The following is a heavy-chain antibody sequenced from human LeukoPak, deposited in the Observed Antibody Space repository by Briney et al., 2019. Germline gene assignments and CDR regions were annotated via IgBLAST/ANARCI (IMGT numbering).Heavy chain of an antibody. D-gene: IGHD3-22*01. CDR2: ISSSGVST. CDR3: AKEYYESSSSYYDDAFDI. V-gene: IGHV3-23*01. CDR1: GFTFSSYA. J-gene: IGHJ3*02. Sequence: GGSLRLSCAASGFTFSSYAMSWVRQAPGKGLAWVSSISSSGVSTYYAGSVKGRFTISRDNSKNTLSLQMNSLRAEDTAVYYCAKEYYESSSSYYDDAFDIWGQGTMVTVSS.